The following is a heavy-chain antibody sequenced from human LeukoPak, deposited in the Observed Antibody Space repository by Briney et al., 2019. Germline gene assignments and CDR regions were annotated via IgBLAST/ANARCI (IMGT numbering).Heavy chain of an antibody. J-gene: IGHJ5*02. Sequence: SQTLSLTCAISGDIVSSNSVTWNWIRQSPSRGLEWLGRTYYRSTWYNDYAVSVRGRITVNPDTSKNQFSLHLNSVTPEDTAVYYCSRRLTQYDCFDPWGQGILVTVSS. V-gene: IGHV6-1*01. CDR3: SRRLTQYDCFDP. D-gene: IGHD2-2*01. CDR1: GDIVSSNSVT. CDR2: TYYRSTWYN.